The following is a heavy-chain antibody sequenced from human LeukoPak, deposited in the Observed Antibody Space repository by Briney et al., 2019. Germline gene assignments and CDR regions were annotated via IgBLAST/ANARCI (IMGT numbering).Heavy chain of an antibody. CDR2: IKTDGRTT. Sequence: GGSLRLSCAASGMTFSNHWKHWVRQVPGKGLVWVSLIKTDGRTTIYADSVKGRFTISRDNGKSTLYLQMNSLRAEDTAVYYCARDSGQQWLASRTFDYWGRGTLVTVS. D-gene: IGHD6-19*01. CDR1: GMTFSNHW. CDR3: ARDSGQQWLASRTFDY. V-gene: IGHV3-74*01. J-gene: IGHJ4*02.